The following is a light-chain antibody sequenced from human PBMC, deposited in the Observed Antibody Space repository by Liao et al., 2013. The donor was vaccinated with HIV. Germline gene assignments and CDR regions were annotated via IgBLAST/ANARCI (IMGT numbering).Light chain of an antibody. J-gene: IGLJ2*01. CDR2: YDS. V-gene: IGLV3-21*04. CDR3: QVWDRASDHPI. Sequence: SYELTQSPSASVAPGKTASITCGGDSIGSKSVHWYQRKPGQAPVLVIYYDSDRPTGIPERFSGSNSGNTATLTISRVEAGDEADYYCQVWDRASDHPIFGGGTRLTVL. CDR1: SIGSKS.